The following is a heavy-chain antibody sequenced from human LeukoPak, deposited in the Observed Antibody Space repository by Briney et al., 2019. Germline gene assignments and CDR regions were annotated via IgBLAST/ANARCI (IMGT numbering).Heavy chain of an antibody. V-gene: IGHV1-46*01. Sequence: ASVKVSCKASGYTFTSYYMHWVRQAPGQGLEWMGIINPSGGSTSYAQKFQGRVTMTRDTSTSTVYMELSSLRSEDTAVYYCARGKEQLVFGPEVLFDYWGQGTLVTVSS. J-gene: IGHJ4*02. D-gene: IGHD6-6*01. CDR3: ARGKEQLVFGPEVLFDY. CDR1: GYTFTSYY. CDR2: INPSGGST.